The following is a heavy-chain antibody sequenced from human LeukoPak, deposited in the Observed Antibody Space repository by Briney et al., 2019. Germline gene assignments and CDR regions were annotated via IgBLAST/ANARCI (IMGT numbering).Heavy chain of an antibody. CDR1: GGSISSSSYY. D-gene: IGHD4-17*01. V-gene: IGHV4-61*05. J-gene: IGHJ5*02. CDR3: ARGLLGDGFDP. Sequence: SETLSLTCTVSGGSISSSSYYWGWIRQPPGKGLEWIGYIYHNGITNYNPSLKSRVTISIDTSKNQFSLKLSSVTAADTAVYYCARGLLGDGFDPWGQGTLVTVSS. CDR2: IYHNGIT.